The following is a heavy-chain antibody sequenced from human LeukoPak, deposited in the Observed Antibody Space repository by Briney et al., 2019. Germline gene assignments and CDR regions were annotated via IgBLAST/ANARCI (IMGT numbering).Heavy chain of an antibody. CDR3: AGRPEMATTTDYGMDV. V-gene: IGHV3-48*01. Sequence: GGSLRLSCAASGFIFSGYSMNWVRQAPGKGLEWVSYISSGGSTIYYADSVKGRFTISRDNSKNTLYLQMNSLRAEDTAVYYCAGRPEMATTTDYGMDVWGQGTTVTVSS. J-gene: IGHJ6*02. D-gene: IGHD5-24*01. CDR2: ISSGGSTI. CDR1: GFIFSGYS.